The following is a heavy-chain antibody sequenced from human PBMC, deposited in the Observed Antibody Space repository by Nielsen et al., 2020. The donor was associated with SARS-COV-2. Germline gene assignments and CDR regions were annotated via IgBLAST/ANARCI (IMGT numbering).Heavy chain of an antibody. V-gene: IGHV4-34*01. CDR1: GGSFSGYY. CDR2: INHSGST. J-gene: IGHJ4*02. CDR3: ARHRGSYYKFYFDY. D-gene: IGHD1-26*01. Sequence: GSLRLSCAVYGGSFSGYYWSWIRQPPGKGLEWIGEINHSGSTNYNPSLKSRVTISVDTSKNQFSLKLSSVTAADTAVYYCARHRGSYYKFYFDYWGQGTLVTVSS.